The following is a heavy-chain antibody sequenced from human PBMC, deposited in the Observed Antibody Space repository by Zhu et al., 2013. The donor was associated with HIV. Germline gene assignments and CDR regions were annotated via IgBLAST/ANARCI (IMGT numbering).Heavy chain of an antibody. J-gene: IGHJ4*02. V-gene: IGHV3-21*01. CDR2: ISSSSSYI. CDR1: GFTFSSYS. D-gene: IGHD3-10*01. Sequence: EVQLVESGGGLVKPGGSLRLSCAASGFTFSSYSMNWVRQAPGKGLEWVSSISSSSSYIYYADSVKGRFTISRDNAKNSLYLQMNSLRAEDTAVLYCARGSSRYYGPDYWGQGTLVTVSS. CDR3: ARGSSRYYGPDY.